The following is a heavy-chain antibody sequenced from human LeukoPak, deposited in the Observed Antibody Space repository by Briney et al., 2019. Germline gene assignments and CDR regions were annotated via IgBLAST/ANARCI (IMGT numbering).Heavy chain of an antibody. CDR1: GGSISSGSYY. CDR2: IYTSGST. D-gene: IGHD6-13*01. V-gene: IGHV4-61*02. J-gene: IGHJ4*02. Sequence: SQTLSLTCTVSGGSISSGSYYWSWIRQPAGKGLEWIGRIYTSGSTNYNPSLKSRVTISVETSKNEFSLKLRSVTAADTAVYYCARVTGYRIEDYFDYWGQGTLVTVSS. CDR3: ARVTGYRIEDYFDY.